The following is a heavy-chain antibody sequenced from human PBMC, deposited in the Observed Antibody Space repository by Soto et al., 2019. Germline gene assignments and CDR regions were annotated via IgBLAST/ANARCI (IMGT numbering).Heavy chain of an antibody. J-gene: IGHJ4*02. CDR1: GYTFTSYG. V-gene: IGHV1-18*04. CDR3: ARSASGSYSDDY. Sequence: ASVKVSCKASGYTFTSYGFSWVRQAPGQGLEWMGWISAYNGNTNYAQKFQGRVTMTTDTSTSTAYMDLRSLRSDDTAVYYCARSASGSYSDDYWGQGTLVTVSS. D-gene: IGHD1-26*01. CDR2: ISAYNGNT.